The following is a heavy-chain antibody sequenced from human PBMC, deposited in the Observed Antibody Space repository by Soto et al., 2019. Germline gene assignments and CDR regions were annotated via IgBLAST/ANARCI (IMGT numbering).Heavy chain of an antibody. V-gene: IGHV4-59*01. CDR2: IYYSGST. D-gene: IGHD1-1*01. CDR3: ARDSWNRGCMDV. Sequence: SETLSLTCTVSGGSISSYYWSWIRQPPGKGLEWIGYIYYSGSTNYNPSLKSRVTISVDTSKNQFSLKLSSVTAADTAVYYCARDSWNRGCMDVWGQGTTVTVSS. CDR1: GGSISSYY. J-gene: IGHJ6*02.